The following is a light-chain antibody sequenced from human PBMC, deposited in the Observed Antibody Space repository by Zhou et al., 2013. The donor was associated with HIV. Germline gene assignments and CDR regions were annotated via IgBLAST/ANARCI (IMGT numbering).Light chain of an antibody. Sequence: EIVLTQSPGSLSLSPGERATLSCRASQSVSSNSLAWYQQKPGQAPRLLIYGASTRATGIPARFSGSGSGTEFTLTISSLQSEDFAVYYCQQYNNWPRTFGQGTKLEIK. V-gene: IGKV3-15*01. CDR3: QQYNNWPRT. CDR1: QSVSSN. J-gene: IGKJ2*01. CDR2: GAS.